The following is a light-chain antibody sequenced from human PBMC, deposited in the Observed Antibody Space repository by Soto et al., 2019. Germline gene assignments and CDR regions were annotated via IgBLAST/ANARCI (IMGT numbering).Light chain of an antibody. CDR1: QAIRVD. V-gene: IGKV1-6*01. CDR2: AAS. J-gene: IGKJ1*01. Sequence: AIQMTQSPSSLSASVGDRVTITCRASQAIRVDLAWYQQKPGKAPKLLIYAASSLHSGVPSRFSGSGSGTDFTLTISSLQPEDFVTYYCLQDYNYPWTFGQGTKVEIK. CDR3: LQDYNYPWT.